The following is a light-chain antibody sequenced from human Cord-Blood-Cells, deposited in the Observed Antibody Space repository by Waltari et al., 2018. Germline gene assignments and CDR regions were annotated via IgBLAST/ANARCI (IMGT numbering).Light chain of an antibody. Sequence: EIALTQSPATLSLSPGERAPLSCRASQRVSSYLAWYQQKPGQAPRLLIFDASNRATGIPARFSGSGSGTDFTLTISSLKPEDFAVYYCQQRSNWPSFGPGTKVDIK. J-gene: IGKJ3*01. V-gene: IGKV3-11*01. CDR2: DAS. CDR3: QQRSNWPS. CDR1: QRVSSY.